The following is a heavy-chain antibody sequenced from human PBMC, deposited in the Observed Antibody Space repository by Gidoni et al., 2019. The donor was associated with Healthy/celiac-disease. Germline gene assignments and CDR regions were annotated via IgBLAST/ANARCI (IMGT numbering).Heavy chain of an antibody. CDR3: ARILTNRAKWGYWYFDL. CDR1: GFSLSTARMG. V-gene: IGHV2-26*01. Sequence: QVTLKESGPVLVKPTETLTLTCTVSGFSLSTARMGVSWIRQPPGKALEWIAHIFSNDEKSYSTSLKSRLTISKDTSKSQVVLTRTNMDPVDTATYYCARILTNRAKWGYWYFDLWGRGTLVTVSS. J-gene: IGHJ2*01. CDR2: IFSNDEK. D-gene: IGHD7-27*01.